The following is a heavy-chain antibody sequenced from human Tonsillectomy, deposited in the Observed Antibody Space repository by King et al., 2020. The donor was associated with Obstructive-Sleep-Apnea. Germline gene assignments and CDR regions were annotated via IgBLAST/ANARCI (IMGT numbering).Heavy chain of an antibody. J-gene: IGHJ4*02. Sequence: QLVQSGGGLVQPGGSLRLSCAASGFTFSSYWMSWVRQAPGKGLEWVSNIKEDGSEKYYVDSVKGRFTISRDNAKNSLYLQMSSLRAEDTAVYYCVLTYAGGYFDYWGQGTLVTVSS. D-gene: IGHD2-2*01. CDR3: VLTYAGGYFDY. CDR1: GFTFSSYW. CDR2: IKEDGSEK. V-gene: IGHV3-7*01.